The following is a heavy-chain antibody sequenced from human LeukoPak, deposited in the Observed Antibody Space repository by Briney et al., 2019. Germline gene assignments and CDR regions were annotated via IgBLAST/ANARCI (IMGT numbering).Heavy chain of an antibody. V-gene: IGHV4-39*07. CDR1: GGSISSSSYY. Sequence: SETLSLTCTVSGGSISSSSYYWGWIRQPPGEGLEWIGSIYYSGSTYYNPSLKSRVTISVDTSKNQFSLKLSSVTAADTAVYYCAREYYYDSSGPLDPWGQGTLVTVSS. CDR3: AREYYYDSSGPLDP. CDR2: IYYSGST. J-gene: IGHJ5*02. D-gene: IGHD3-22*01.